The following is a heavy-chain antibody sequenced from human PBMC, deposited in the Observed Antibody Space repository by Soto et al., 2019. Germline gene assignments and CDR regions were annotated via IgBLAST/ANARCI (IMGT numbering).Heavy chain of an antibody. CDR3: ARGPAVCSGGSCYVMGAFDI. CDR1: GGTFSSYT. J-gene: IGHJ3*02. CDR2: IIPILGIA. Sequence: QVQLVQSGAEVKKPGSSVKVSCKASGGTFSSYTISWVRQAPGQGLEWMGRIIPILGIANYAQKFQGRVTITAEKSTSTAYMELSSLRSEDTAVYYCARGPAVCSGGSCYVMGAFDIWGQGTMVTVSS. V-gene: IGHV1-69*02. D-gene: IGHD2-15*01.